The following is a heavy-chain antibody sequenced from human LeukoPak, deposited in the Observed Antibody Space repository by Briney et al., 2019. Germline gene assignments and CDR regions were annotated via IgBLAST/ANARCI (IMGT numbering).Heavy chain of an antibody. J-gene: IGHJ4*02. D-gene: IGHD2-15*01. CDR3: ARVVVAALDY. CDR1: GFTFSSYA. CDR2: ISDTGGYT. V-gene: IGHV3-23*01. Sequence: GGSLRLSCAASGFTFSSYAVSWVRQAPGKGLEWVSGISDTGGYTYYADSVKGRFTISRDNSKNTLYLQMNSLRAEDTAVYYCARVVVAALDYWGQGTLVTVSS.